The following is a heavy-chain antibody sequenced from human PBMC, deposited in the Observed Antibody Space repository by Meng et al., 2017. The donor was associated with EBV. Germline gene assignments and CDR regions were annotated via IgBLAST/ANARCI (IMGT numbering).Heavy chain of an antibody. CDR3: AGAEIAAAGRLDY. D-gene: IGHD6-13*01. V-gene: IGHV1-69*06. CDR1: GGSFSSYA. Sequence: VELAEAGVKVEEPGVSVKCYATASGGSFSSYACSWVRQAPGQGLEWMVGIIPIFGNANYAQKFQGRVTITADKSTSTAYMELSSLRSEDTAVYYCAGAEIAAAGRLDYWGQGALVTVSS. CDR2: IIPIFGNA. J-gene: IGHJ4*02.